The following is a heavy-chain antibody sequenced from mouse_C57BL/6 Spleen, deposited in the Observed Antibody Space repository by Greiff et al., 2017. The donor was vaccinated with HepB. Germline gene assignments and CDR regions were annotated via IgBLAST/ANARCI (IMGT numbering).Heavy chain of an antibody. CDR1: GYTFTSYW. Sequence: QVQLQQPGAELVKPGASVKLSCKASGYTFTSYWMQWVKQRPGQGLEWIGEIDPSDSYTNYNQKFKGKATLTVDTSSSTAYMQLSSLTSEDSAVYYCARSGGNSFAYWGQGTLVTVSA. CDR3: ARSGGNSFAY. J-gene: IGHJ3*01. CDR2: IDPSDSYT. D-gene: IGHD2-1*01. V-gene: IGHV1-50*01.